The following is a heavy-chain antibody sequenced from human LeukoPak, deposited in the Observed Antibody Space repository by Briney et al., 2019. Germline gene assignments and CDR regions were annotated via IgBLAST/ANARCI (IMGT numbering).Heavy chain of an antibody. Sequence: PSETLSLTCTVSGGSTSSYYWSWIRQPPGKGLEWIGYIYYSGSTNYNPSLKSRVTISVDTSKNQFSLKLSSVTAADTAVYYCARVTQQQLVLGWFFDIWGQGTMVTVSS. CDR2: IYYSGST. V-gene: IGHV4-59*01. J-gene: IGHJ3*02. D-gene: IGHD6-13*01. CDR1: GGSTSSYY. CDR3: ARVTQQQLVLGWFFDI.